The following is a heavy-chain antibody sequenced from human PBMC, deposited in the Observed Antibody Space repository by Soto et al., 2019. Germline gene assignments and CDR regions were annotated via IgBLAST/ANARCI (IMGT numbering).Heavy chain of an antibody. CDR2: IYHGEST. V-gene: IGHV4-30-2*01. CDR1: GGSISSGGYS. Sequence: QLQLQESGSGLVKPSQTLSLTCAVSGGSISSGGYSWSWIRQPPGKGLEWIGYIYHGESTYYNPSLXSXVXIXXDRSKNQFSLKLSSVTAADTAVYYCARAEGGIFDYWGPGTLVTVSS. CDR3: ARAEGGIFDY. J-gene: IGHJ4*02.